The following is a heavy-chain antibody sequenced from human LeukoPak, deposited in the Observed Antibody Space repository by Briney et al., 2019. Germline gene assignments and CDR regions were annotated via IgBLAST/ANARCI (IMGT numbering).Heavy chain of an antibody. J-gene: IGHJ6*02. D-gene: IGHD2-2*01. CDR1: GFTFGEYA. V-gene: IGHV3-49*04. CDR2: IRSKAYGGTT. CDR3: TRGASRTFYYYYGMDV. Sequence: GGSLRLSCTASGFTFGEYAMSWVRQAPGKGLEWVGFIRSKAYGGTTEYAASVKGRFTISRDDSKSIAYLQMNSLKTEDTAVYYCTRGASRTFYYYYGMDVWGQGTTVTVSS.